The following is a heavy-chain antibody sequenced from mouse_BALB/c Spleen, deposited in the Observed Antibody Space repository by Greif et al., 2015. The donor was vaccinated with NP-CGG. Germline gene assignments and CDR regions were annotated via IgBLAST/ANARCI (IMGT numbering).Heavy chain of an antibody. J-gene: IGHJ1*01. CDR1: GFTFSDYY. Sequence: EVKLMESGGGLVQPGGSLKLSCATSGFTFSDYYMYWVRQTPEKRLEWVAYISNGGGSTYYPDTVKGRFTISRDNAKNTLYLQMSRLKSEDTAMYYCARGNSWYFDVWGAGTTVTVSS. CDR2: ISNGGGST. CDR3: ARGNSWYFDV. V-gene: IGHV5-12*02.